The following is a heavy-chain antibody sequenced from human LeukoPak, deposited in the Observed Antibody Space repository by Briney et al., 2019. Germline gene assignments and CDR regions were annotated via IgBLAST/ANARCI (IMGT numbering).Heavy chain of an antibody. CDR3: AKAAKIPSYGDYPPDY. Sequence: PGGSLRLSCAASGFTFSSDAMSWVRQAPGRGLEWVSAISGSGGSTYYADSVKGRFTISRDNSKNTLYLQMNRLRAEDTAVYYCAKAAKIPSYGDYPPDYWGQGTLVTVSS. V-gene: IGHV3-23*01. D-gene: IGHD4-17*01. J-gene: IGHJ4*02. CDR2: ISGSGGST. CDR1: GFTFSSDA.